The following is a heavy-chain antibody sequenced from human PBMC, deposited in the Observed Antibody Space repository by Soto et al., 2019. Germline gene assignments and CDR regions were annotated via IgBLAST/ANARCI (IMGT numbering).Heavy chain of an antibody. J-gene: IGHJ4*02. CDR1: GDSVSSNS. D-gene: IGHD3-10*01. Sequence: SPTLSLPCAISGDSVSSNSWNWVRQSPSRGLEWLGRTYYMSKWHNDYAVSVKRRITINPDTSKNQFSLQLNSVTPEDTALYYCTRGFLKSGFDCWGQGTLVTVSS. V-gene: IGHV6-1*01. CDR3: TRGFLKSGFDC. CDR2: TYYMSKWHN.